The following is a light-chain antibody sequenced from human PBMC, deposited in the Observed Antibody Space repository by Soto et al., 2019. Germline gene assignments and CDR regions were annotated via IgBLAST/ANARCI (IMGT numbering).Light chain of an antibody. Sequence: ATPSVSAGEKATVASRASQSVSSNLAWYQQKPGQAPRLLIYGASTRATGIPGRLSGSGSGSGLSIPVGRLLSEDVAVYYRQEYTIWCKTIGRGTKVDIK. V-gene: IGKV3-15*01. CDR3: QEYTIWCKT. J-gene: IGKJ1*01. CDR2: GAS. CDR1: QSVSSN.